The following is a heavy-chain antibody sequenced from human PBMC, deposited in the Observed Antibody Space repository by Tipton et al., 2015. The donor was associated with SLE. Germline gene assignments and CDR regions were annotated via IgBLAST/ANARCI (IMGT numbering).Heavy chain of an antibody. CDR3: ASDYSNSDYSYYYMDV. Sequence: TLSLTCAVYGGSFSDYYWTWIRQPPGKGLEWIGEINHRGSTNYNPSLKSRVTISVDRSQNQFSLRLSSVSAADTAVYYCASDYSNSDYSYYYMDVWGKGTTVTVSS. D-gene: IGHD4-11*01. J-gene: IGHJ6*03. V-gene: IGHV4-34*01. CDR2: INHRGST. CDR1: GGSFSDYY.